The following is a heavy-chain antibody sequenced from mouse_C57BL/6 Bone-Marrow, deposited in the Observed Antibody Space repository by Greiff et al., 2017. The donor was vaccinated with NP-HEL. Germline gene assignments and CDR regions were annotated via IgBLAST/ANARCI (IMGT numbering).Heavy chain of an antibody. V-gene: IGHV1-5*01. Sequence: DVKLQESGTVLARPGASVKMSCKTSGYTFTSYWMHWVKQRPGQGLEWIGAIYPGNSDTSYNQKFKGKAKLTAVTSASTAYLELSSLTNEDSAVYYCTRSPIYYDYLYAMDYWGQGTSVTVSS. CDR2: IYPGNSDT. CDR1: GYTFTSYW. D-gene: IGHD2-4*01. J-gene: IGHJ4*01. CDR3: TRSPIYYDYLYAMDY.